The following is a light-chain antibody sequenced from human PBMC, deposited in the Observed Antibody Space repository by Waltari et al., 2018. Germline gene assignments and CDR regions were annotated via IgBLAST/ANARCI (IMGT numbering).Light chain of an antibody. CDR2: DAS. J-gene: IGKJ1*01. CDR3: QKYVNLPAT. Sequence: EIVLTQSPGTLSLSPGERATLSCRASQSVGKYLVWYQQKPDQAPRLLIYDASTRATGIPYKFSGSGSGTDFSLTISRLEPEDFAVYYCQKYVNLPATFGQGTRVEIK. V-gene: IGKV3-20*01. CDR1: QSVGKY.